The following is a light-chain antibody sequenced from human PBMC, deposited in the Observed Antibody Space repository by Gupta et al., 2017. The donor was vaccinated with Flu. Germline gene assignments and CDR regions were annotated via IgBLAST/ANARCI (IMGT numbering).Light chain of an antibody. CDR3: QHENSSSTA. Sequence: DIQMTQSPSTLSASVGDRVTITCRASQNINYWLAWYQQKPGKAPKLLVYRASGLEDGVPSRFSGSGSGTDFTLTISSLQPDDFATYYCQHENSSSTAFGQGTKVDIK. CDR1: QNINYW. J-gene: IGKJ1*01. V-gene: IGKV1-5*03. CDR2: RAS.